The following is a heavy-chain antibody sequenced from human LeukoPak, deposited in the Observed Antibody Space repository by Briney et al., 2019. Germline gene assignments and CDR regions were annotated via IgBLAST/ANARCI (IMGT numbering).Heavy chain of an antibody. CDR2: IYWDDDK. V-gene: IGHV2-5*02. D-gene: IGHD5-18*01. CDR3: AHRSVDTATLEY. CDR1: GFSLSTSGVG. Sequence: SGPTLVKPTQTLTLTCTFSGFSLSTSGVGVGWIRQPPGKALEWLALIYWDDDKRYSPSLKSRLTITKDTSKNQVVLTMTNVDPVDTATYYCAHRSVDTATLEYWGQGTLVTVSS. J-gene: IGHJ4*02.